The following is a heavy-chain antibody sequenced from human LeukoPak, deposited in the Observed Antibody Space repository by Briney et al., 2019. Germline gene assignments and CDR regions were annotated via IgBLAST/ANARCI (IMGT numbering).Heavy chain of an antibody. CDR3: ARDSDGSGSRPYDY. CDR2: IYYSGST. V-gene: IGHV4-31*03. D-gene: IGHD3-10*01. CDR1: GGSISNTGYY. Sequence: PSQTLSLTCTVSGGSISNTGYYWSWIRQRPGKGLEWIGYIYYSGSTYYNPSLKSRVTISVDTSKNQFSLRLTSVTAADTAVYYCARDSDGSGSRPYDYWGQGTLVTVSS. J-gene: IGHJ4*02.